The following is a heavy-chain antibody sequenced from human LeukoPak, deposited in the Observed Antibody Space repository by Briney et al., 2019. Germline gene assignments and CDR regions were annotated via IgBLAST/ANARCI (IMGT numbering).Heavy chain of an antibody. CDR1: GGTFSSYA. Sequence: SVKVSCKASGGTFSSYAISWVRQAPGQGLEWMGGIIPIFGTANYAQKLQGRVTMTTDTSTSTAYMELRSLRSDDTAVYYCARVYTTVTTTEAFDIWGQGTMVTVSS. J-gene: IGHJ3*02. D-gene: IGHD4-11*01. V-gene: IGHV1-69*05. CDR2: IIPIFGTA. CDR3: ARVYTTVTTTEAFDI.